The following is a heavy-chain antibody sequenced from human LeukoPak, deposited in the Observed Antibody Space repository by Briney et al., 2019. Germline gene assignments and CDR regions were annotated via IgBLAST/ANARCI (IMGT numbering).Heavy chain of an antibody. J-gene: IGHJ4*02. Sequence: GASVKVSCKASGYTFTGYYMHWVRRAPGQGLEWMGRINPNSGGTNYAQKFQGRVTMTRDTSISTAYMELSRLRSDDTAVYYCARVGSGSWPKHFDYWGQGTLVTVSS. CDR3: ARVGSGSWPKHFDY. CDR2: INPNSGGT. CDR1: GYTFTGYY. V-gene: IGHV1-2*06. D-gene: IGHD3-10*01.